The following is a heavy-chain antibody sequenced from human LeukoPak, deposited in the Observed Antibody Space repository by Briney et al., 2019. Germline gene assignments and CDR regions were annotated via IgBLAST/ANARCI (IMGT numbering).Heavy chain of an antibody. CDR1: GGSFSGYY. V-gene: IGHV4-34*01. CDR2: INHSGST. CDR3: ATESSYDFWSGYFSY. Sequence: SETLSLTCAVYGGSFSGYYWSWIRQPPGKGLEWIGEINHSGSTNYNPSLKSRVTISVDTSKNQSSLKLSSVTAADTAVYYCATESSYDFWSGYFSYWGQGTLVTVSS. D-gene: IGHD3-3*01. J-gene: IGHJ4*02.